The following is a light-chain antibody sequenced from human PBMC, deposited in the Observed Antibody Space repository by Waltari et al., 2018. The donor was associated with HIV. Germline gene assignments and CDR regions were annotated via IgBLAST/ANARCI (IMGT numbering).Light chain of an antibody. CDR1: QRISAK. CDR2: EAA. CDR3: QQYDDGPRGIT. J-gene: IGKJ2*01. V-gene: IGKV3-15*01. Sequence: EIVMTQSPPTLSVSPGQRVTLSCRASQRISAKVAWYQQRPGQAPRLLIYEAATRPTGIPARFSGSGSGTEFTLTISSLQSEDFATYFCQQYDDGPRGITFGQGTMLEIK.